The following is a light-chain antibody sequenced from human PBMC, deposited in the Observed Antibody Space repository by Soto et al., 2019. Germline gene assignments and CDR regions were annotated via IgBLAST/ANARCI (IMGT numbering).Light chain of an antibody. J-gene: IGKJ2*01. Sequence: DIQMTQSPSSLSASVGDRVTITCRASQTISSYLNWYQQKPGKVPKLLIYAASSLQSGVPSRFSGSGSGTDHTLTMSSLQPEDFGTYFCQQSYSTPYTFGQGTKLEI. CDR3: QQSYSTPYT. V-gene: IGKV1-39*01. CDR1: QTISSY. CDR2: AAS.